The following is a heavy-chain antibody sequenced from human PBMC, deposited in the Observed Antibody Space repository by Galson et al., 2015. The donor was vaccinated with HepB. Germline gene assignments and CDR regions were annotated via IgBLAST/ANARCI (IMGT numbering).Heavy chain of an antibody. CDR2: IESKANSYAT. Sequence: SLRLSCAASGFTFSGSAMHWVRQASGRGLAWVGRIESKANSYATAYAASVKGRFTISRDDSKNTAYMQMNSLKTEDTAVYYCTRLGDLSGYSSLWGQGTLVTVSS. J-gene: IGHJ4*02. D-gene: IGHD6-13*01. CDR1: GFTFSGSA. CDR3: TRLGDLSGYSSL. V-gene: IGHV3-73*01.